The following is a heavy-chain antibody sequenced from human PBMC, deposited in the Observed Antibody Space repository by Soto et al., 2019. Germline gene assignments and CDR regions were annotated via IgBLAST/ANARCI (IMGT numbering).Heavy chain of an antibody. Sequence: PSETLSLTCNVSGGSMRSYYWTWMRQSPGKGLEWLGNVFYSGNTNLNPSPRDRLSISVDTSKNKFSLMLNSVTAADTAVYYCARDLICCGMDVWGQGTTVTVSS. CDR2: VFYSGNT. CDR3: ARDLICCGMDV. J-gene: IGHJ6*02. V-gene: IGHV4-59*01. CDR1: GGSMRSYY. D-gene: IGHD2-8*01.